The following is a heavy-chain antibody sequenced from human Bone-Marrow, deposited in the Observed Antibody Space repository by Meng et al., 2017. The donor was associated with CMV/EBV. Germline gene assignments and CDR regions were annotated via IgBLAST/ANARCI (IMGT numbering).Heavy chain of an antibody. Sequence: LSCAASGFTFTTYVMNWVRQAPGKGLEWVSAISGSGGTAHYADSVRGRFTISRDNSKNTLYLQMNSLRAEDTAIYYCARAPGGSYYDCWGQGTLVTVSS. V-gene: IGHV3-23*01. CDR2: ISGSGGTA. CDR3: ARAPGGSYYDC. J-gene: IGHJ4*02. D-gene: IGHD3-10*01. CDR1: GFTFTTYV.